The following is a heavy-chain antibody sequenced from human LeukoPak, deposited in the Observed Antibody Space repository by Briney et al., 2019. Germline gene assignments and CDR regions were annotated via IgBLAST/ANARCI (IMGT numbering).Heavy chain of an antibody. D-gene: IGHD2-2*01. CDR1: GFTVSSNY. CDR2: IYSGGST. Sequence: PGGSLRLSCAASGFTVSSNYMSWVRQAPGKGLEWVSVIYSGGSTYYADSVKGRFTTSRDNSKNTLYLQMNSLRAEDTAVYYCARDILCSSTSCRDYWGQGTLVTVSS. J-gene: IGHJ4*02. V-gene: IGHV3-53*01. CDR3: ARDILCSSTSCRDY.